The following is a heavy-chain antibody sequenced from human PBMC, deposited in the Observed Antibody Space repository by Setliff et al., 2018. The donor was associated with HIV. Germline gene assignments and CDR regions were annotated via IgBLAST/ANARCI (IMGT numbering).Heavy chain of an antibody. CDR3: ARVEYYYDSSGYYYDY. D-gene: IGHD3-22*01. CDR2: MNPNSGNT. J-gene: IGHJ4*02. CDR1: GYTFTSYD. V-gene: IGHV1-8*03. Sequence: ASVKVSCKASGYTFTSYDINWVRQATGQGLEWMGWMNPNSGNTGYAQKFQGRVTITRDTSTSTVYMELSSLRSEDTAVYYCARVEYYYDSSGYYYDYWGQGTLVTVSS.